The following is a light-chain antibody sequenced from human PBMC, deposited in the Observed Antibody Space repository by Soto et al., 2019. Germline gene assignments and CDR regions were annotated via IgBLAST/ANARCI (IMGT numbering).Light chain of an antibody. CDR1: QSVGSY. CDR3: QQRTSWLTGT. Sequence: EGVLTRSPSALSWSPGERATLSGMGSQSVGSYLAWYQHKRCNAPRLLMYDASHRANGIPARFSGSGSGTDFTITISSLEPEDFAAYYCQQRTSWLTGTFGPGTKVDI. J-gene: IGKJ3*01. V-gene: IGKV3-11*01. CDR2: DAS.